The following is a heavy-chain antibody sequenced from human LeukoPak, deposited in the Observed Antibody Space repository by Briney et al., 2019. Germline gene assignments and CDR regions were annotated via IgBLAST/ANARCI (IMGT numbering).Heavy chain of an antibody. CDR2: IYTSGST. CDR3: ARFSQYYDSPTHYLDY. Sequence: SETLSLTCTVSGGSISSYYWSWIRQPAGKGLEWIGRIYTSGSTNYNPSLKTRLTISVDTSKNQFSLRLNSVTAADTAVYYCARFSQYYDSPTHYLDYWGQGILVTVSS. J-gene: IGHJ4*02. CDR1: GGSISSYY. D-gene: IGHD2/OR15-2a*01. V-gene: IGHV4-4*07.